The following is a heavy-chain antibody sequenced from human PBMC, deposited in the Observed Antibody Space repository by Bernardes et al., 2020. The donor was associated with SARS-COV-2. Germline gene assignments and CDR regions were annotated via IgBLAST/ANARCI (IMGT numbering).Heavy chain of an antibody. CDR2: VSGSST. CDR1: GFTFNNYA. V-gene: IGHV3-23*01. CDR3: AKSSAAMVYYFDY. Sequence: GGSLRLSCVASGFTFNNYAMIWVRQAPGKGLEWVSAVSGSSTFYADSVKGRFTISRDNSKNTLYLQMNSLRAEDTAVYHCAKSSAAMVYYFDYWGQGILVTVSS. D-gene: IGHD2-8*01. J-gene: IGHJ4*02.